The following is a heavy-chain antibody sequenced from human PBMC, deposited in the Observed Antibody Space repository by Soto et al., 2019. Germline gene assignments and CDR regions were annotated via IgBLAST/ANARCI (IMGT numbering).Heavy chain of an antibody. D-gene: IGHD1-1*01. CDR2: ISGSGGGT. CDR3: AKFGMATTKRSPPYYIDY. CDR1: GFTFSSYA. V-gene: IGHV3-23*01. Sequence: QPGGSLRLSCAASGFTFSSYAMSWVRQAPGKGLEWVSSISGSGGGTYYADSVKGRSTFSRDNSKNTLYLQMNSLRAEDTAVYYCAKFGMATTKRSPPYYIDYWGQGALVTVPQ. J-gene: IGHJ4*02.